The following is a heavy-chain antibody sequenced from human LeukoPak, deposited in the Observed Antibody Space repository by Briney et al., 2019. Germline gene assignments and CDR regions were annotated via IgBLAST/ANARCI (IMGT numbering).Heavy chain of an antibody. Sequence: SVKVSCKASGGTFSSYAISWVRQAPGQGREWRGGIIPIFGTANYAQKFQGRVTITADESTSTAYMELSSLRCEDTAVYYCARGGAPGGYGSGSYSPWGQGTLVTVSS. CDR3: ARGGAPGGYGSGSYSP. CDR1: GGTFSSYA. CDR2: IIPIFGTA. D-gene: IGHD3-10*01. J-gene: IGHJ4*02. V-gene: IGHV1-69*01.